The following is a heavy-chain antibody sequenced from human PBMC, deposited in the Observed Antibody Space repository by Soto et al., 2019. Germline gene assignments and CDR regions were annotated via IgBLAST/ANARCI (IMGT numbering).Heavy chain of an antibody. Sequence: EVQLLESGGGLVQPGGSLRLSCAASGFTFSSYAMSWVRQAPGKGLEWVSAISGSGGSTYYADSVKGRFTISRDNSKNTLYLQMNSLRGEDTAVYSCAKDQDQYNWFDPLGQGTLVTVSS. CDR2: ISGSGGST. J-gene: IGHJ5*02. D-gene: IGHD2-2*01. CDR1: GFTFSSYA. V-gene: IGHV3-23*01. CDR3: AKDQDQYNWFDP.